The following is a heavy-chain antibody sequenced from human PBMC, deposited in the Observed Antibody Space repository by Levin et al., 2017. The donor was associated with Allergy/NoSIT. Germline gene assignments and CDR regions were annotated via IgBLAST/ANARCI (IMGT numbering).Heavy chain of an antibody. V-gene: IGHV5-51*01. Sequence: RASVKVSCKGSGYSFTSYWIGWVRQMPGKGLEWMGIIYPGDSDTRYSPSFQGQVTISADKSISTAYLQWSSLKASDTAMYYCARHSVSGDNWFDPWGQGTLVTVSS. D-gene: IGHD3-10*01. CDR3: ARHSVSGDNWFDP. CDR2: IYPGDSDT. CDR1: GYSFTSYW. J-gene: IGHJ5*02.